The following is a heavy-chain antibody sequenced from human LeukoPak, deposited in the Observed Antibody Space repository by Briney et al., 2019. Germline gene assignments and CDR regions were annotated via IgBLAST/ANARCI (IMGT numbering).Heavy chain of an antibody. CDR1: GGSISSSSSIC. CDR3: ARGLGMIVVVGPTIFDY. D-gene: IGHD3-22*01. Sequence: SETLSLTCAVSGGSISSSSSICWTWVRQPPGKGLEWIGEINHSGSTNYNPSLKSRVTISVDTSKNQFSLKLSSVTAADTAVYYCARGLGMIVVVGPTIFDYWGQGTLVTVSP. V-gene: IGHV4-4*02. J-gene: IGHJ4*02. CDR2: INHSGST.